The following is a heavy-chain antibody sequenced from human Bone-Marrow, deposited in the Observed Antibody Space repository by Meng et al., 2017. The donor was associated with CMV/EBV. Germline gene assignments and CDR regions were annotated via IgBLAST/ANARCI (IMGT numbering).Heavy chain of an antibody. CDR2: MYYSGST. CDR3: ARGNTRMGSWFDP. D-gene: IGHD3-16*01. CDR1: GGSITSRSHY. V-gene: IGHV4-39*02. Sequence: SETLSLTCTVSGGSITSRSHYWGWIRQPPGKGLEWIGNMYYSGSTFYSPPLKSRVTISVDTSKNHFSLKLSSVTAADMAVYYCARGNTRMGSWFDPWGQGTLVTSPQ. J-gene: IGHJ5*02.